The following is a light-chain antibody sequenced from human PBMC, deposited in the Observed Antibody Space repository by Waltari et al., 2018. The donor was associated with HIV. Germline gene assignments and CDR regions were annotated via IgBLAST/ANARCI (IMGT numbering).Light chain of an antibody. J-gene: IGLJ2*01. CDR1: NSNIGAGYD. CDR3: QSYDNTLSNVV. CDR2: DNR. Sequence: QSVLTQPPSVSGAPGQRVSISCTGSNSNIGAGYDAHWYQQLPGSAPKLLMFDNRKRRSGVPVRFSGAYSVNSASPVRSGLKAADEAVYYSQSYDNTLSNVVFGGGTKLIVL. V-gene: IGLV1-40*01.